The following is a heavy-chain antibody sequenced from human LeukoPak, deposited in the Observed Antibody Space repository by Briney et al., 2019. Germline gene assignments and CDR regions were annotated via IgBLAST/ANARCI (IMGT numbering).Heavy chain of an antibody. V-gene: IGHV1-2*02. Sequence: ASVKVSCKASGYTFTGYYMHWVRQAPGQGLEWMGWINPNSGGTNYAQKFQGRVTMTRDTSISTAYMELSRLRSDDTAVYYCASGRVVVAATTLTYFDYWGQGTRVPVPS. CDR2: INPNSGGT. J-gene: IGHJ4*02. CDR3: ASGRVVVAATTLTYFDY. CDR1: GYTFTGYY. D-gene: IGHD2-15*01.